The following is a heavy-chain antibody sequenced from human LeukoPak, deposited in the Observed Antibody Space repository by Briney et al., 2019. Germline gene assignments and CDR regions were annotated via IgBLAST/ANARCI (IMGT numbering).Heavy chain of an antibody. CDR1: GFTFSSYS. D-gene: IGHD3-10*01. J-gene: IGHJ6*02. CDR2: ISSSSSTI. V-gene: IGHV3-48*01. CDR3: ARDLVVRGVMENGMDV. Sequence: GGSLRLSCAASGFTFSSYSMNWVRQAPGKGLEWVSYISSSSSTIYYADSVKGRFTISRDNAKNSLYLQMNSLRAEDTAVYYCARDLVVRGVMENGMDVWGQGTTVTDSS.